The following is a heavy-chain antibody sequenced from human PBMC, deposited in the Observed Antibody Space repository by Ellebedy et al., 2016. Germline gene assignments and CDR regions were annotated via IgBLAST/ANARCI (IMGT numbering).Heavy chain of an antibody. CDR2: IYHFGHSGGT. V-gene: IGHV4-30-4*01. J-gene: IGHJ4*02. CDR3: ARVATGD. D-gene: IGHD5-12*01. CDR1: GASIISSDHY. Sequence: SETLSLXCTVSGASIISSDHYWSWIRQPPGKGLEWIGYIYHFGHSGGTYYKPSLKSRATISVDTSKNQFSLKLSSVTAADTAMYYCARVATGDWGQGTLVTVAS.